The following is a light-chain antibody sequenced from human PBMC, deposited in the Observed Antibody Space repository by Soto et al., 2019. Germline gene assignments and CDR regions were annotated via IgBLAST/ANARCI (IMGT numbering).Light chain of an antibody. CDR3: QSYDSDFVV. Sequence: NFMLTQPHSLSESPGKTLSISCTRSSGSIANNYVQGYQQRPGSAPTTVIYENNQRLSGVPDRFSGSTDGSANSASLTISGLQTEDEADYYCQSYDSDFVVFGGGTKLTVL. CDR1: SGSIANNY. V-gene: IGLV6-57*04. CDR2: ENN. J-gene: IGLJ2*01.